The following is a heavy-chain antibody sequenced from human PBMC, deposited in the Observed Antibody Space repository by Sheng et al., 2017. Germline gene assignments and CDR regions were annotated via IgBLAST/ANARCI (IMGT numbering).Heavy chain of an antibody. Sequence: EVQLLDSGGGLVQPGGSLRLSCEASGLTFRNYAMSWVRQAPGKGLEWVSTISDGGDTTYYADSVRGQFTISRDNSKNSLYLQMNSLRAEDTAIYYCAIIAASAGTIGYFDSWGQGTLVTVSS. D-gene: IGHD6-13*01. V-gene: IGHV3-23*01. J-gene: IGHJ4*02. CDR1: GLTFRNYA. CDR2: ISDGGDTT. CDR3: AIIAASAGTIGYFDS.